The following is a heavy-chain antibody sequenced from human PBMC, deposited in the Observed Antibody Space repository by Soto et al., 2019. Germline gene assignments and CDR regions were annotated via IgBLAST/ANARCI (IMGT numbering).Heavy chain of an antibody. D-gene: IGHD6-19*01. CDR2: ISFDGSKK. CDR3: AKDRGPLRQWLVKSFDS. CDR1: GFTFSYYG. J-gene: IGHJ4*02. Sequence: LRLSCVGSGFTFSYYGMHWVRQGPGKGLEWVAVISFDGSKKYYRDSVKGRFTISRDNSKNTLYLQMNSLRVEDTAVYYCAKDRGPLRQWLVKSFDSRGQGPLVTVS. V-gene: IGHV3-30*18.